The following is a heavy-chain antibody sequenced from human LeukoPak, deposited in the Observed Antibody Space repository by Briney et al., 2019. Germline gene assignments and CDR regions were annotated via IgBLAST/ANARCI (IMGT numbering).Heavy chain of an antibody. J-gene: IGHJ4*02. Sequence: PGGSLRLSRAASGFTFSSYSMNWVRQAPGKGLEWVSSISSSSSYIYYADSVKGRFTISRDNAKNSLYLQMNSLRAEDTAVYYCARVATFGVVIGFDYWGQGTLVTVSS. V-gene: IGHV3-21*01. CDR1: GFTFSSYS. CDR3: ARVATFGVVIGFDY. CDR2: ISSSSSYI. D-gene: IGHD3-3*01.